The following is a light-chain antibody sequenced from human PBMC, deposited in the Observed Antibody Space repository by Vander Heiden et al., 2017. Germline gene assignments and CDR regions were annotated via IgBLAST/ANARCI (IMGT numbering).Light chain of an antibody. Sequence: EIVLTQSPGTLSLSPGERATLSCRASQSVSSNYLAWYQQKPVQAPRLLIYGASSRATGIPDRFSGSVSGTDFTLTIIRLEPEDFAVYYCQQYGSSPFTFGHGTKVDIK. CDR1: QSVSSNY. CDR2: GAS. CDR3: QQYGSSPFT. V-gene: IGKV3-20*01. J-gene: IGKJ3*01.